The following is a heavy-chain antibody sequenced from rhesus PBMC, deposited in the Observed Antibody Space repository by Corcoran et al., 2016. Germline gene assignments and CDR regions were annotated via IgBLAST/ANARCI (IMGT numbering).Heavy chain of an antibody. V-gene: IGHV4-173*01. CDR3: ARAPIWTGHSDY. D-gene: IGHD3-3*01. J-gene: IGHJ4*01. CDR1: GGSLSSNS. Sequence: QLQLQESGPGLVKPSATLSLTCAVSGGSLSSNSWSWIRPPPGTGLELIGRISVSGGSTDYNPSLKSRVTIATDTSKNQFSLKLSSVTAADTAVYYWARAPIWTGHSDYWGQGVLVTVSS. CDR2: ISVSGGST.